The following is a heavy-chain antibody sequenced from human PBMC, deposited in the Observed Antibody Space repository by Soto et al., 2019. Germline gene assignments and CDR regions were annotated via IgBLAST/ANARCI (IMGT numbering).Heavy chain of an antibody. Sequence: GGSLRLSCAASGFTFSDYYMIWIRQAPGKGLEWVSYISDSGSTISYADSVKGRFTISRDNAKYSLYLQMNSLRAEDTAVYYCAGSLPYDFWTGYPNWFDPWGQGTLVTVSS. CDR3: AGSLPYDFWTGYPNWFDP. CDR1: GFTFSDYY. J-gene: IGHJ5*02. CDR2: ISDSGSTI. D-gene: IGHD3-3*01. V-gene: IGHV3-11*01.